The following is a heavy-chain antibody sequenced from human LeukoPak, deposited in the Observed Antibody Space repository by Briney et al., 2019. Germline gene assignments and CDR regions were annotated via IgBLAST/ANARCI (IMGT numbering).Heavy chain of an antibody. V-gene: IGHV3-53*01. J-gene: IGHJ3*02. CDR1: GFTVTSNY. CDR3: ARAITILPTSPDALDI. CDR2: LYSGGGT. D-gene: IGHD3-9*01. Sequence: GGSLRLSCAASGFTVTSNYMSWVRQAPGKGLEWVSVLYSGGGTFYADSVKGRFTISRDNSKNTVSLQMNRLRVEDTALYYCARAITILPTSPDALDIWGQGTMVTVSS.